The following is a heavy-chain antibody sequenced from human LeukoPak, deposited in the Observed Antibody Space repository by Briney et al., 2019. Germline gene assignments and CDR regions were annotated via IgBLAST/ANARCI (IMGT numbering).Heavy chain of an antibody. J-gene: IGHJ4*02. CDR1: GFTFSSYG. Sequence: GGSLRLSCAASGFTFSSYGMHWVRQAPGKGLEWVAVISYDGSNKYYADSVKGRFTISRDNSKNTLYLQMNSLRPEDTAVYFCAKDEFEDTSLVSDNRGQGTLVTVSS. D-gene: IGHD3-10*01. V-gene: IGHV3-30*18. CDR2: ISYDGSNK. CDR3: AKDEFEDTSLVSDN.